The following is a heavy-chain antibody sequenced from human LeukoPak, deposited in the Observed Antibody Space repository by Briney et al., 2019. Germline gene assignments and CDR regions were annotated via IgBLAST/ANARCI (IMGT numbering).Heavy chain of an antibody. D-gene: IGHD1-7*01. CDR2: IIPILGIA. CDR1: GGTFSSYA. J-gene: IGHJ5*02. V-gene: IGHV1-69*04. Sequence: ASVKVSCKASGGTFSSYAISWVRQVPGQGLEWMGRIIPILGIANYAQKFQGRVTITADKSTSTAYMELSSLRSEDTAVYYCARGRDNWNYDSYNWFDPWGQGTLVTVSS. CDR3: ARGRDNWNYDSYNWFDP.